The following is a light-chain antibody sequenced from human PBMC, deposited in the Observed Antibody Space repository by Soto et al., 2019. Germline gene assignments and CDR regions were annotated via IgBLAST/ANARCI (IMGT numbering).Light chain of an antibody. V-gene: IGKV1-5*03. CDR3: QQYSSYPWT. J-gene: IGKJ1*01. CDR2: KAS. CDR1: QTFSTS. Sequence: DLQMTQSPSTLSASVGDRVTITCRASQTFSTSLAWYQQKPGQAPKLLIYKASSLESGVTSRFSGSGSGTEFTLTISSLQPDDFATYYCQQYSSYPWTLGQGTKVEIK.